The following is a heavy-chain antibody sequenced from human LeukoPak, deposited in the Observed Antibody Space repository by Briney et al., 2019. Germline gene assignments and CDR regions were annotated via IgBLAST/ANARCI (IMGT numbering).Heavy chain of an antibody. CDR2: ISGSGGST. Sequence: GGSLRLSCAASGLTFSSYAMSWVRQAPGKGLEWVSAISGSGGSTYYADSVKGRFTISRDNSKNTLYLQMNSLRAEDTAVYYCAKDRVVVVAATTGDYWGQGTLVTVSS. CDR3: AKDRVVVVAATTGDY. V-gene: IGHV3-23*01. D-gene: IGHD2-15*01. J-gene: IGHJ4*02. CDR1: GLTFSSYA.